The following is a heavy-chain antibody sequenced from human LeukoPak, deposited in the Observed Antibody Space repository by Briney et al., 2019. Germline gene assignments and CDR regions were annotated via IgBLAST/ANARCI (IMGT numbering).Heavy chain of an antibody. D-gene: IGHD3-10*02. CDR2: IFPSGGEI. CDR1: GFTFSTFA. J-gene: IGHJ6*03. Sequence: GGSLRLSCAASGFTFSTFAMIWVRQPPGKGLEWVSSIFPSGGEIHYADSVRGRFTISRDNSKNTLYLQMNSLRAEDTAVYYCAKGVHVRYYYYMDVWGKGTTVAISS. V-gene: IGHV3-23*01. CDR3: AKGVHVRYYYYMDV.